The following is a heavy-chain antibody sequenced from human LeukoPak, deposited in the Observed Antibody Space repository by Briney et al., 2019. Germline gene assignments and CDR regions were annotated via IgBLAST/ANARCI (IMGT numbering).Heavy chain of an antibody. J-gene: IGHJ4*02. CDR2: ISYDGSNK. V-gene: IGHV3-30*19. D-gene: IGHD3-22*01. CDR1: GFTFSSYG. CDR3: AKVPRSDYYDSSGYPDY. Sequence: GGSLRLSCAASGFTFSSYGMHWVRQAPGKGLEWVAVISYDGSNKYYADSVKGRFTISRDNSKNTLYLQMNSLRAEDTAVYYCAKVPRSDYYDSSGYPDYWGQGTLVTVSS.